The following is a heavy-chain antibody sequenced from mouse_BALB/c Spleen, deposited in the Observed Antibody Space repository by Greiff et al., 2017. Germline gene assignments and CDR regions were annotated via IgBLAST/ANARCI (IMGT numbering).Heavy chain of an antibody. CDR3: ARNKYDGYYGYFDV. CDR2: IWSGGST. Sequence: VQLVESGPGLVQPSQSLSITCTVSGFSLTSYGVHWVRQSPGKGLEWLGVIWSGGSTDYNAAFISRLSISKDNSKSQVFFKMNSLQANDTAIYYCARNKYDGYYGYFDVWGAGTTVTVSS. J-gene: IGHJ1*01. V-gene: IGHV2-2*02. D-gene: IGHD2-3*01. CDR1: GFSLTSYG.